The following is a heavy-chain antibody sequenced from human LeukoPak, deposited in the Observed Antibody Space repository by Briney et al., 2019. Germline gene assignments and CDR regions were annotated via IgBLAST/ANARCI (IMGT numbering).Heavy chain of an antibody. J-gene: IGHJ6*04. V-gene: IGHV3-48*04. D-gene: IGHD3-10*02. CDR1: GFTFSSHG. Sequence: GGSLRLSCAASGFTFSSHGMSWVRQAPGKGLEWVSSISSSGGTIYYADSVKGRFTISRDNAKNSLYLQMNSLRAEDTAVYYCAELGITMIGGVWGKGTTVTISS. CDR3: AELGITMIGGV. CDR2: ISSSGGTI.